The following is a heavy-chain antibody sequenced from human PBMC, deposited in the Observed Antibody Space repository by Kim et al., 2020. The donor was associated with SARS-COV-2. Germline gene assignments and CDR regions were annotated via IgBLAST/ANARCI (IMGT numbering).Heavy chain of an antibody. CDR1: GYTFTSYV. J-gene: IGHJ4*02. V-gene: IGHV1-3*01. D-gene: IGHD6-13*01. Sequence: ASVKVSCKASGYTFTSYVMHWVRQAPGQRLEWMGWINAGNGNTKYSQKFQGRVTITRDTSASTAYMELSSLRSEDTAVYYCAVLSSSWYEVDYWGQGTLVTVLS. CDR2: INAGNGNT. CDR3: AVLSSSWYEVDY.